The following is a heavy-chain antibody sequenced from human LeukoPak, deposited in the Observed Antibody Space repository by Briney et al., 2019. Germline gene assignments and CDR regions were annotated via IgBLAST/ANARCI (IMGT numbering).Heavy chain of an antibody. CDR1: GDSVSSNSAA. CDR2: TYYRSKWYN. J-gene: IGHJ3*02. V-gene: IGHV6-1*01. D-gene: IGHD6-19*01. Sequence: SQTLSLTCAISGDSVSSNSAAWNWIRQSPSRGLEWLGRTYYRSKWYNDYAVSVKSRITINPDTSKNQFSLQLNSVTPEDTAVYYCARESRSYSSGWDRGDAFDIWGQGTMVTVSS. CDR3: ARESRSYSSGWDRGDAFDI.